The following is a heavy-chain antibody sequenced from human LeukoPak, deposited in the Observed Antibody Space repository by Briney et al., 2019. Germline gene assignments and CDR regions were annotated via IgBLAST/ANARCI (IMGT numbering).Heavy chain of an antibody. CDR1: GFTFSSYE. CDR2: ISSSGSTI. D-gene: IGHD5-18*01. CDR3: AKDSPVDTIDY. V-gene: IGHV3-48*03. Sequence: PGGSLRLSCAASGFTFSSYEVHWVRQAPGKGLEWVSYISSSGSTIYYADSVKGRFTISRDNSKNTLYLQMNSLRAEDTAVYYCAKDSPVDTIDYWGQGTLVTVSS. J-gene: IGHJ4*02.